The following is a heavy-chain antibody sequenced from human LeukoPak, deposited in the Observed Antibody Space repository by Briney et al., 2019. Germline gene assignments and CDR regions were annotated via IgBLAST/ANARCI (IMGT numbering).Heavy chain of an antibody. D-gene: IGHD3-3*01. CDR2: IDYSGTT. CDR1: GGYISGSSYS. J-gene: IGHJ4*02. CDR3: ARGGKRITIFGVVTPFDY. Sequence: PSETLSLTCSVSGGYISGSSYSWGWICQPPRKGPEWIGNIDYSGTTHYNPSLKSRVTISIDTSKSQFSLKLSSVTAADTAVYYCARGGKRITIFGVVTPFDYWGQGTLVTVSS. V-gene: IGHV4-39*07.